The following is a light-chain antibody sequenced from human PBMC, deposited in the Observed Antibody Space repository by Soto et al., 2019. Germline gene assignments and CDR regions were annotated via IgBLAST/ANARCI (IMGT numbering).Light chain of an antibody. CDR2: GAS. CDR3: QQYNNCLPLT. V-gene: IGKV3-15*01. J-gene: IGKJ4*01. Sequence: EIVMTQSPSTLSVSLGERATLSCRASQTVSNNLAWYQQKPGQDPRLLIYGASTRATGFPSRFSGSGSGTEFSLTISSLQSEDVAVYYCQQYNNCLPLTFGGGTKVEIK. CDR1: QTVSNN.